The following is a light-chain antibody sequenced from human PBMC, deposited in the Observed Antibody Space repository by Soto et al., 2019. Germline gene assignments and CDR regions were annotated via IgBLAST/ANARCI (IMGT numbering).Light chain of an antibody. V-gene: IGLV2-8*01. CDR1: SSDVGAYNY. Sequence: QSALTQPPSASGSPGQSVTISCTGTSSDVGAYNYVSWYQQLPGKAPKLIIYEVSKRPSGFPDRFSGSKSGNTASLTVSWLQAEDEADYYCTSYAGSYSFFYVFGTGTKLTVL. CDR2: EVS. J-gene: IGLJ1*01. CDR3: TSYAGSYSFFYV.